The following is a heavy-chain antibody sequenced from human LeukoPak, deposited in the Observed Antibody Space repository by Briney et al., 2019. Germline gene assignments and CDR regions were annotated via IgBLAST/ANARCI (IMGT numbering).Heavy chain of an antibody. J-gene: IGHJ4*02. CDR1: GFTFNNYA. CDR3: AKGLSAAGDYYFDY. CDR2: ISGSGGST. D-gene: IGHD2-21*01. V-gene: IGHV3-23*01. Sequence: GGSLRLSCAASGFTFNNYAMNWVRQAPGKGLEWLSTISGSGGSTYYADSVKGRFTISRDNSKNTVYLQMKSLRVEATAVYYCAKGLSAAGDYYFDYGGQGALVTVSS.